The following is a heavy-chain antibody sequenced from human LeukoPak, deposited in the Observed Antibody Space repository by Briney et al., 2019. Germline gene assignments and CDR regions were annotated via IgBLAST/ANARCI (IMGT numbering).Heavy chain of an antibody. CDR1: GLTFSNAW. J-gene: IGHJ4*02. CDR3: TTGIRGD. CDR2: IKSKTDGGKT. V-gene: IGHV3-15*07. Sequence: TGGSLRLSCAASGLTFSNAWMNWVRQAPGKGLEWVGRIKSKTDGGKTDYAAPVKGRFTISRDDSKNTLYLQMNSLKTEDTAIYYCTTGIRGDWGQGTLVTVSS. D-gene: IGHD3-3*02.